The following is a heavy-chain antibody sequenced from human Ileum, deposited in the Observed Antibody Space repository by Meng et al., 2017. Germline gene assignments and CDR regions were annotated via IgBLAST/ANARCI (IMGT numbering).Heavy chain of an antibody. J-gene: IGHJ5*02. CDR2: IYHSGVT. V-gene: IGHV4-31*03. CDR3: ARGVVTYYDSSTLTWFDP. D-gene: IGHD3-22*01. Sequence: QLRLQGSAPGLVIPSHTPSYTCTVSGGSISGGNYFWSWFRQHPEKGLEWIGYIYHSGVTYYSPSLKSRLTISVDTSKNQFSLKLSSVTAADTAIYYCARGVVTYYDSSTLTWFDPWGQGALVTVSS. CDR1: GGSISGGNYF.